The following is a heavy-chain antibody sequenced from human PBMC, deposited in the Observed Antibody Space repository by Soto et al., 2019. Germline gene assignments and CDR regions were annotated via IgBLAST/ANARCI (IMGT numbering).Heavy chain of an antibody. CDR1: GGTFSSYA. CDR2: IIPIFGTA. D-gene: IGHD3-3*01. V-gene: IGHV1-69*13. CDR3: ARHMPPGYYDFWSGYYGPPDNYYYYGMDV. Sequence: GASVKVSCKASGGTFSSYAISWVRQAPGQGLEWMGGIIPIFGTANYAQKFQGRVTITADESTSTAYMELSSLRSEDTAVYYCARHMPPGYYDFWSGYYGPPDNYYYYGMDVWGQGTTVTVSS. J-gene: IGHJ6*02.